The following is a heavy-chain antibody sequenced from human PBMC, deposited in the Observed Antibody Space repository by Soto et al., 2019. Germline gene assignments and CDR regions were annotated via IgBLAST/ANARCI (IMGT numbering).Heavy chain of an antibody. CDR1: GFSFSNYE. D-gene: IGHD6-13*01. J-gene: IGHJ6*02. CDR3: ARVNEVPAVGTAFYYYDQGV. V-gene: IGHV3-48*03. CDR2: ISSSGSTI. Sequence: TGGSLRLSCAASGFSFSNYEMNWVRQAPGKGLEWVSYISSSGSTIYYADSVRGRFTISRDNSKNSLYLQMNSLRAEDTALYYCARVNEVPAVGTAFYYYDQGVWGQWTTVTVFS.